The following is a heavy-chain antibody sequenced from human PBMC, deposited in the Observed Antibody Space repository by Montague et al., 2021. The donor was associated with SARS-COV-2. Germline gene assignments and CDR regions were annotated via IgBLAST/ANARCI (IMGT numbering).Heavy chain of an antibody. J-gene: IGHJ6*02. CDR3: ARHWWELLSREYSYYYGMDY. V-gene: IGHV4-4*02. D-gene: IGHD2-15*01. CDR2: IYQTGSA. Sequence: SETLSLTCAVFGGSISSGNSWTWIRLPPGKGLEWIGYIYQTGSAYYNPSLKSRVSISIDKSKNQFSLSVTSVTAADTSVYYCARHWWELLSREYSYYYGMDYWGQGTMVTVSS. CDR1: GGSISSGNS.